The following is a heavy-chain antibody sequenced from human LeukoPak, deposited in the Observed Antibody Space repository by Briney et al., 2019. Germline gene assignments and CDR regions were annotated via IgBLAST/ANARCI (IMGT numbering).Heavy chain of an antibody. J-gene: IGHJ4*02. Sequence: PGGSLRLSCGASGFTFSSYSMNWVRQAPGKGPEWVSSISSSSSYIYYADSVKGRFTVSRDNAKNSLYLQMNSLRAEDTAVYYCAREEGTDCGGDCYSGYWGQGTLVTVSS. V-gene: IGHV3-21*01. CDR3: AREEGTDCGGDCYSGY. CDR1: GFTFSSYS. D-gene: IGHD2-21*02. CDR2: ISSSSSYI.